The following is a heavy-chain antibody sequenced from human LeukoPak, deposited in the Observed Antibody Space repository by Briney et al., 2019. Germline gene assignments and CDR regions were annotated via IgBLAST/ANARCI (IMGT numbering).Heavy chain of an antibody. Sequence: GGSLRLSCAASGFTFSSYWMSWVRQAPGKGLEWVANIKQDGTEKSYVDSVKGRFTISRDNAKNSLYLQMNSLRAEDTAVYYCARARALYYGDYPLESVDYWGQGTLVTVSS. CDR2: IKQDGTEK. CDR1: GFTFSSYW. D-gene: IGHD4-17*01. V-gene: IGHV3-7*01. CDR3: ARARALYYGDYPLESVDY. J-gene: IGHJ4*02.